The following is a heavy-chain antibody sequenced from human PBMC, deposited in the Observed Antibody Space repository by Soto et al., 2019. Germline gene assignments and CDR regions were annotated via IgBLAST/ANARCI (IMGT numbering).Heavy chain of an antibody. CDR2: IYYSGST. V-gene: IGHV4-31*03. CDR3: ARVTYYDILTGYPLRHFDY. J-gene: IGHJ4*02. D-gene: IGHD3-9*01. CDR1: GGSISSGGYY. Sequence: PSETLSLTCTVSGGSISSGGYYWSWIRQHPGKALEWIGYIYYSGSTYYNPSLKSRVTISVDTSKNQFSLKLSSVTAADTAVYYCARVTYYDILTGYPLRHFDYWGQGTLVTVSS.